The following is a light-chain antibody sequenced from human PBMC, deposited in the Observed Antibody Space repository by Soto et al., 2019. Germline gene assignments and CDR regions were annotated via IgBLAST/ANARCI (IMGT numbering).Light chain of an antibody. J-gene: IGKJ3*01. V-gene: IGKV1-27*01. CDR3: QEYKTAQFI. Sequence: DIQMTQSPSSLSAFVGDRVTITCRASQGISNYLAWYQQKPGRVPTLLIYAASTLRSGVPSRFSGSGSGTDFTLTISSLQPEDVASYYCQEYKTAQFIFGPGTKVDIK. CDR2: AAS. CDR1: QGISNY.